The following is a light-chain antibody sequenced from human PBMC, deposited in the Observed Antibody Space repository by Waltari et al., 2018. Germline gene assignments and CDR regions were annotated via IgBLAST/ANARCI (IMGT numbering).Light chain of an antibody. Sequence: QSALTQPASVSGSPGQAITISCTGTSTNVGVYNLVSWYRQYPGKAPELMNFGVSGRPSGISNRLSGSKSGNTATLTISGLQAEDEADYYCLSYSGRSDYVFGTGTRV. J-gene: IGLJ1*01. CDR3: LSYSGRSDYV. CDR1: STNVGVYNL. V-gene: IGLV2-23*02. CDR2: GVS.